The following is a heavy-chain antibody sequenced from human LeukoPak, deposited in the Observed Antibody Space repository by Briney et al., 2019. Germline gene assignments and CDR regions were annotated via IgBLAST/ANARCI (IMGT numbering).Heavy chain of an antibody. CDR1: GGSISSYY. Sequence: SETLSLTCTVSGGSISSYYWSWIRQPPGKGLEWIGYIYYSGSTNYNPSLKSRVTMSVDTSKNQFSLKLSSMTAADTALYYCARTNLPAAQGAFDIWGQGTMVTVSS. CDR2: IYYSGST. J-gene: IGHJ3*02. V-gene: IGHV4-59*12. CDR3: ARTNLPAAQGAFDI.